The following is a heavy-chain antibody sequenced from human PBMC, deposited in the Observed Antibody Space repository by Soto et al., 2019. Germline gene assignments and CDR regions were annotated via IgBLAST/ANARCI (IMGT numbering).Heavy chain of an antibody. Sequence: QVPLQQWGAGLLKPSETLSLTCAVYGGSFSGYYWSWIRQPPGKGLEWIGEINHSGSTNYNPSLKSRVTISVDTSKNQFSLKLSSVTAADTAVYYCARAVAARPFCYFDYWGQGTLVTVSS. J-gene: IGHJ4*02. CDR2: INHSGST. CDR3: ARAVAARPFCYFDY. V-gene: IGHV4-34*01. D-gene: IGHD6-6*01. CDR1: GGSFSGYY.